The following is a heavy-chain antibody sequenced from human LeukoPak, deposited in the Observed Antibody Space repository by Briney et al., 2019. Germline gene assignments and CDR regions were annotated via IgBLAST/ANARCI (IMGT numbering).Heavy chain of an antibody. CDR1: GFTFSDYY. V-gene: IGHV3-11*04. Sequence: GGSLRLSCAASGFTFSDYYMSWIRQAPGRGLEWVSYISSSGSTIYYADSVKGRFTISRDNAKNSLYLQMNSLRAEDTAVYYCARVLLWFGEPMAFDYWGQGTLVTVSS. D-gene: IGHD3-10*01. CDR2: ISSSGSTI. CDR3: ARVLLWFGEPMAFDY. J-gene: IGHJ4*02.